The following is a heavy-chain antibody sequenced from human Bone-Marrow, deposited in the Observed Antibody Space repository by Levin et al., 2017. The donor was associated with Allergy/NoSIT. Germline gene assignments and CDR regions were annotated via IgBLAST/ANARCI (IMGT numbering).Heavy chain of an antibody. CDR3: AKDKREFRIAAAGFDY. D-gene: IGHD6-13*01. Sequence: GGSLRLSCAASGFTFDDYTMHWVRQAPGKGLEWVSLISWDGGSTYYADSVKGRFTISRDNSKNSLYLQMNSLRTEDTALYYCAKDKREFRIAAAGFDYWGQGTLVTVSS. CDR2: ISWDGGST. J-gene: IGHJ4*02. V-gene: IGHV3-43*01. CDR1: GFTFDDYT.